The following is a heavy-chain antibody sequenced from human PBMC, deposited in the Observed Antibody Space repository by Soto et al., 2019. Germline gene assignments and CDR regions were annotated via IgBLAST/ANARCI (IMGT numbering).Heavy chain of an antibody. CDR2: ISAYNGNT. CDR1: GYTFTDYY. CDR3: ARDPSYYGMDV. V-gene: IGHV1-18*04. Sequence: ASVKVSCKASGYTFTDYYIHWVRQAPGQGLEWMGWISAYNGNTNYAQKLQGRVTITRDTSASTAYMELSSLRSEDTAVYYCARDPSYYGMDVWGQGTTVTVSS. J-gene: IGHJ6*02.